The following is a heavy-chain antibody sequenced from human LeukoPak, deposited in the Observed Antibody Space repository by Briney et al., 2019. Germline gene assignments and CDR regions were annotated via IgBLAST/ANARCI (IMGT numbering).Heavy chain of an antibody. J-gene: IGHJ4*02. Sequence: ASVKVSCKASGYTFTGYYMHWVRQAPGQGLEWMGWINPNSGGTSYAQKFQGRVTMTRDTSISTAYMELSRLRSDDTAVYYCAREMTTVTTSLDYWGQGTLVTVSS. V-gene: IGHV1-2*02. D-gene: IGHD4-17*01. CDR2: INPNSGGT. CDR1: GYTFTGYY. CDR3: AREMTTVTTSLDY.